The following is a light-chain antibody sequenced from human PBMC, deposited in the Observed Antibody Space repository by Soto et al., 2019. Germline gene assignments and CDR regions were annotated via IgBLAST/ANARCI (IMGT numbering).Light chain of an antibody. J-gene: IGKJ4*01. CDR3: MPATRWPPLT. CDR1: QSLVHSDGNTY. CDR2: KAS. V-gene: IGKV2-30*02. Sequence: DVVMTQSPLSLPVTLGQPASISCRSSQSLVHSDGNTYLNWFHQRPGQSPRRLIYKASYLDSGVPDRFSGSGSGKVFALKISRVEAEDVGFYDCMPATRWPPLTFGGVTKVEIK.